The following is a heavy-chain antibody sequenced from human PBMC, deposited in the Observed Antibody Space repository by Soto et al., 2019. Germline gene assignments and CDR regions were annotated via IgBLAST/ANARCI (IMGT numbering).Heavy chain of an antibody. CDR2: INPNGDTT. CDR1: GYTFSNYY. V-gene: IGHV1-46*01. CDR3: ARDSPVPAAPHDAFDI. Sequence: ASVKVSCKASGYTFSNYYMHWVRQAPGQGLEWMGGINPNGDTTYYAQKFLGRLTVTRDTSASTAYMELSSLRSEDTAVYYCARDSPVPAAPHDAFDIWGQGTMVTISS. D-gene: IGHD2-2*01. J-gene: IGHJ3*02.